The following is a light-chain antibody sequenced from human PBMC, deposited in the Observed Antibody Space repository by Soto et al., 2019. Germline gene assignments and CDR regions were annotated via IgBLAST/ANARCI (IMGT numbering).Light chain of an antibody. Sequence: DIQMTQSPSSLSASVGDRVTITCRASQGIYNYLSWYQQKPGKAPKLLIYAASTLEAGVPSRFSGSGSGTDFTLTISSLQPDDVATYCCPKCNSALLTFGQGTRLEI. V-gene: IGKV1-27*01. CDR3: PKCNSALLT. J-gene: IGKJ5*01. CDR1: QGIYNY. CDR2: AAS.